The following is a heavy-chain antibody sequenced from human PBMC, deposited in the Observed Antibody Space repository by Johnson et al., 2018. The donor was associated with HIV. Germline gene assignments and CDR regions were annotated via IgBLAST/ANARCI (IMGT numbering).Heavy chain of an antibody. V-gene: IGHV3-20*04. CDR3: AGRFYYDSSGYYSAAFDI. J-gene: IGHJ3*02. CDR1: GFTFDDYG. CDR2: INWNGGST. D-gene: IGHD3-22*01. Sequence: VQLVESGGGVVRPGGSLRLSCVASGFTFDDYGMSWVRQAPGKGLEWVSGINWNGGSTGYADSVKGRFTISRDNAKNSLYLQMNSLRAEDTALYYCAGRFYYDSSGYYSAAFDIWGQGTMVTVSS.